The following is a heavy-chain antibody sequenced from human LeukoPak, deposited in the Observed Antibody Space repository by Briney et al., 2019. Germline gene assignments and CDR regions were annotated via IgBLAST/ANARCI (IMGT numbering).Heavy chain of an antibody. CDR1: GFTFSIYS. CDR2: ISSSSSYI. Sequence: GGSLRLSCAASGFTFSIYSMNWVRQAPGKGLEWVSSISSSSSYIYYADSVKGRFTISRDNAKNSLYLQMNSLRAEDTAVYYCARKGRGYSYGFDYWGQGTLVTVSS. V-gene: IGHV3-21*01. J-gene: IGHJ4*02. D-gene: IGHD5-18*01. CDR3: ARKGRGYSYGFDY.